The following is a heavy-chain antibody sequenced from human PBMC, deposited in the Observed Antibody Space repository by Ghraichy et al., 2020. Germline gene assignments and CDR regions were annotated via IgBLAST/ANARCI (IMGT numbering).Heavy chain of an antibody. V-gene: IGHV3-30*18. J-gene: IGHJ6*03. CDR2: ISYDGSNK. D-gene: IGHD6-19*01. CDR1: GFTFSSYG. CDR3: AKDSYSSGWYGNYYYYYYMDV. Sequence: GGSLRLSCAAFGFTFSSYGMHWVRQAPGKGLEWVAVISYDGSNKYYADSKGRFTISRDNSKNTLYLQMNSLRAEDTAVYYCAKDSYSSGWYGNYYYYYYMDVWGKGTTVTVSS.